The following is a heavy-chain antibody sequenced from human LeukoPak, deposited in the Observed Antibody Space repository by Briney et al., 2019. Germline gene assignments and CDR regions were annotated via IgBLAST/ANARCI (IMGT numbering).Heavy chain of an antibody. J-gene: IGHJ3*02. Sequence: GGSLRLSCAASGFTFSSYSMNWVRQAPGKGLEWASYISSSSSTIYYADSVKGRFTISRDNAKNSLYLQMNSLRAEDTAVYYCARQRSGYDRDPRDAFDIWGQGTMVTVSS. CDR2: ISSSSSTI. V-gene: IGHV3-48*04. D-gene: IGHD3-22*01. CDR1: GFTFSSYS. CDR3: ARQRSGYDRDPRDAFDI.